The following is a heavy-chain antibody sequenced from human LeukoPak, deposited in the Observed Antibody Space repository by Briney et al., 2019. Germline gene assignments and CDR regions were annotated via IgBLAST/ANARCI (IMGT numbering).Heavy chain of an antibody. D-gene: IGHD6-13*01. J-gene: IGHJ5*02. CDR1: GFTFSSYA. CDR3: AKGASSTTRRWFDP. CDR2: ISGSGDST. Sequence: GGSLRLSCAASGFTFSSYAMSWVRQAPGKGLEWVSTISGSGDSTYYADSVKGRFTISRDNSKNTLYLQMNSLRAEDTAVYYCAKGASSTTRRWFDPWGQGTLVTVSS. V-gene: IGHV3-23*01.